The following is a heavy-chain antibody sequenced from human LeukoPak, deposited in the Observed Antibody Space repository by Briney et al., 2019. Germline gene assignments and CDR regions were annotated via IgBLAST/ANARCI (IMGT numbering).Heavy chain of an antibody. CDR2: MNPNSGNT. V-gene: IGHV1-8*01. J-gene: IGHJ6*02. D-gene: IGHD3-10*01. CDR3: AIGVIMGYYSYGMDV. CDR1: GYTFTSYD. Sequence: GASVKVSCTASGYTFTSYDINWVRQAPGQGLEWMGWMNPNSGNTGYAQKLQGRVTMTRNTSISTAYMELSSLRAEDTAVYYCAIGVIMGYYSYGMDVWGQGTTVTVSS.